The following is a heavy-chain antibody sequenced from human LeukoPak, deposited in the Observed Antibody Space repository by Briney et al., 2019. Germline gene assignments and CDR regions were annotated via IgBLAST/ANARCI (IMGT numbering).Heavy chain of an antibody. CDR2: IIPILGIA. J-gene: IGHJ6*02. CDR3: ARDTNIVVVVAATKNYYYYGMDV. V-gene: IGHV1-69*04. Sequence: SVKVSCKASGGTFSSYAISWVRQAPGQGLEWMGRIIPILGIANYAQKFQGRVTITPDKSTSTAYMELSSLRSEDTAVYYCARDTNIVVVVAATKNYYYYGMDVWGQGTTVTVSS. CDR1: GGTFSSYA. D-gene: IGHD2-15*01.